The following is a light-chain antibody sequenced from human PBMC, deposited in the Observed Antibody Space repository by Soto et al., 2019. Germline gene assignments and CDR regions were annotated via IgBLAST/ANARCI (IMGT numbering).Light chain of an antibody. Sequence: ETVMTQSPATLSVSPGERATLSCRASQSVSSNLAWYQQKPGQAPSLLIYGASTRATGIPARFSGSGSGTEFALTISSLQSEDFAIYYCQQYHNWPPYTFGQGTKLEIK. J-gene: IGKJ2*01. V-gene: IGKV3-15*01. CDR2: GAS. CDR1: QSVSSN. CDR3: QQYHNWPPYT.